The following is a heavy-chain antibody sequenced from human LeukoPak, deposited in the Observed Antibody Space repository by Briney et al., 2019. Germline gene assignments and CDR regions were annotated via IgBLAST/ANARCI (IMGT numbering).Heavy chain of an antibody. D-gene: IGHD3-9*01. J-gene: IGHJ4*02. CDR2: ISSSGSTI. CDR3: ARALGYYDILTGYPPYYFDY. V-gene: IGHV3-11*01. Sequence: GGSLRLSCVASGFTFSDYYMSWIRQAPGKGLEWVSYISSSGSTIYYADSVKGRFTISRDNAKNSLYLQMNSLRAEDTAVYYCARALGYYDILTGYPPYYFDYWGQGTLVTVSS. CDR1: GFTFSDYY.